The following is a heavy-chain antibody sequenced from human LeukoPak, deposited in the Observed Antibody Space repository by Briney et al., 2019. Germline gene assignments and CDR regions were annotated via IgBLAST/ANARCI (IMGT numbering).Heavy chain of an antibody. J-gene: IGHJ4*01. CDR1: GFTFTSYA. CDR2: IYSGGST. D-gene: IGHD1-1*01. V-gene: IGHV3-53*05. Sequence: GGSLRLSCAASGFTFTSYAISWVRQAPGKGLEWVSLIYSGGSTYYADSVKGRFTISRDNSKNTLYLQMNSLIPEDTAVYYCARMEWWGQGTLVTVSS. CDR3: ARMEW.